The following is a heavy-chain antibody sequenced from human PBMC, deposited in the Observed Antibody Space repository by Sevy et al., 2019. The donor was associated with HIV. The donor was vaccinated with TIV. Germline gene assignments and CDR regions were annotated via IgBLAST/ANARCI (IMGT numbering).Heavy chain of an antibody. V-gene: IGHV3-30-3*01. CDR2: ISNYGSNK. Sequence: GGSPRLSCAASGFTFSNYAMHWVRQAPGKGLEWVALISNYGSNKYYADSVKGRFTISRDNSKNTLYLQMNSLRIEDTAVHYCARPTQQLVFYFGMDVWGQGTTVTVSS. J-gene: IGHJ6*02. D-gene: IGHD6-6*01. CDR1: GFTFSNYA. CDR3: ARPTQQLVFYFGMDV.